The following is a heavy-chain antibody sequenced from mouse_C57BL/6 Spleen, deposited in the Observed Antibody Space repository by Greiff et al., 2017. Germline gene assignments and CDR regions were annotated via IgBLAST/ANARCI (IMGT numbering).Heavy chain of an antibody. CDR2: IDPANGNT. V-gene: IGHV14-3*01. Sequence: EVQLQQSVAELVRPGASVKLSCTASGFNIKNTYMRWVKQRPEQGLEWIGRIDPANGNTKYAPKFQGKATITADTSSNTAYLQLSILTSEDTAIYYCSSPTPITTVVAPYYFDYWCQGTTLTVSS. CDR3: SSPTPITTVVAPYYFDY. J-gene: IGHJ2*01. D-gene: IGHD1-1*01. CDR1: GFNIKNTY.